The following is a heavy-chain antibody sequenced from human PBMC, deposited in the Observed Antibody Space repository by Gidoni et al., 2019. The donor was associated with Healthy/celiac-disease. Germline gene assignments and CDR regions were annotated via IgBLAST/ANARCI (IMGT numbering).Heavy chain of an antibody. CDR3: ARGLDEYSNPLVY. D-gene: IGHD4-4*01. Sequence: GPGLVKPSQTLSPTCTVSGGSISSGSYYWSWIRQPAGKGLEWSGRIYTRGSTNYNTSLKSRGTLSVDTSKNQFALKRSSVTAADTAGYYSARGLDEYSNPLVYWGQRTLVTVSS. J-gene: IGHJ4*02. CDR2: IYTRGST. V-gene: IGHV4-61*02. CDR1: GGSISSGSYY.